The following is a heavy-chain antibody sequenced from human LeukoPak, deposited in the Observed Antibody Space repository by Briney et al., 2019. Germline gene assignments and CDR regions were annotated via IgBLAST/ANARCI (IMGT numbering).Heavy chain of an antibody. D-gene: IGHD3-22*01. J-gene: IGHJ3*01. CDR2: IYRNGNT. Sequence: GGSLRLSCAASGFTVSINYMSWVRQAPGKGLEGVSVIYRNGNTYYSDSVKGLFTISRDSSKNTVYLQMNSLRAEDTAVYYCARGDHDSYGYYSLAFDLWGQGTMVTVSS. V-gene: IGHV3-53*01. CDR3: ARGDHDSYGYYSLAFDL. CDR1: GFTVSINY.